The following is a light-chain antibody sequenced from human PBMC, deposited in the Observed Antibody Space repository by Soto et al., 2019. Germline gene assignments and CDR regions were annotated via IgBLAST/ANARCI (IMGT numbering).Light chain of an antibody. Sequence: EIVFTQSPGTLSLSPGERATLSCRASQFVSSNLAWYQQKPGQAPRLLIYGASTRATGIPARFSGSGSGTEFTLTISNLQSEDFAVYFCQQYQNWPPITFGQGTRLEIK. V-gene: IGKV3D-15*01. CDR3: QQYQNWPPIT. CDR2: GAS. CDR1: QFVSSN. J-gene: IGKJ5*01.